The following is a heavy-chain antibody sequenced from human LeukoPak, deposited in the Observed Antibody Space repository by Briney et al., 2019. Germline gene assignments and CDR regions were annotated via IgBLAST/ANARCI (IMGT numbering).Heavy chain of an antibody. D-gene: IGHD5-24*01. CDR2: IYYSGST. V-gene: IGHV4-39*01. CDR1: GGSISSNSYY. CDR3: ARQEVEMATIRSFDY. Sequence: SETLSLTCTVSGGSISSNSYYWGWIRQPPGKGLKWIGSIYYSGSTYYNPSLKSRVTISVDTSKNQFSLKLTSVTAADTAVYYCARQEVEMATIRSFDYWGQGTLVTVSS. J-gene: IGHJ4*02.